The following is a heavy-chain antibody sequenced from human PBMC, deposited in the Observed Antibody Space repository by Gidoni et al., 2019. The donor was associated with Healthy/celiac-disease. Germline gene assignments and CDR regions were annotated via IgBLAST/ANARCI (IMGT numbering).Heavy chain of an antibody. CDR2: IWYDGSNK. CDR1: GFTFSIYG. Sequence: QVQLVESGGGVVQPGRSLRHSWSASGFTFSIYGLHLVRQAPGKGLAWLAVIWYDGSNKYYADYVKGRFTISRDNSKNTLYLQMNSLRAEDTAVYYCARDRTTVTRYYYYYYGMDVWGQGTTVTVSS. J-gene: IGHJ6*02. CDR3: ARDRTTVTRYYYYYYGMDV. V-gene: IGHV3-33*01. D-gene: IGHD4-17*01.